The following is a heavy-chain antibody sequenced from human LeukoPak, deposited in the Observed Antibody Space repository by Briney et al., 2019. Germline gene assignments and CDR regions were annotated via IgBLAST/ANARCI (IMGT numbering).Heavy chain of an antibody. CDR1: GFTFSSYA. Sequence: GGSLRLSCAASGFTFSSYAMSWVRQAPGKGLEWVSAISGSGGSTYYADSVKGRLTISRDNSKNTLYLQMNRLRAEDTAVYYCAKDPVQLWSPLFDYWGQGTLVTVSS. CDR2: ISGSGGST. J-gene: IGHJ4*02. V-gene: IGHV3-23*01. CDR3: AKDPVQLWSPLFDY. D-gene: IGHD5-18*01.